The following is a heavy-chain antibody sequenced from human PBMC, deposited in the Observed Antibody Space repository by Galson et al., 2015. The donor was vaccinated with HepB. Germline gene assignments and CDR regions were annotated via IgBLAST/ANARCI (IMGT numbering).Heavy chain of an antibody. Sequence: TLSLTCSVSGLSISNNNWWSWVRQSPGKGLEWIGEIYYSGSINYNPSLRSRVTMSVDKAKNQFSLELTSVTAADTAVYYCMKNGAWALEYWGQGTLVTASS. CDR2: IYYSGSI. CDR1: GLSISNNNW. J-gene: IGHJ4*02. V-gene: IGHV4-4*02. D-gene: IGHD6-6*01. CDR3: MKNGAWALEY.